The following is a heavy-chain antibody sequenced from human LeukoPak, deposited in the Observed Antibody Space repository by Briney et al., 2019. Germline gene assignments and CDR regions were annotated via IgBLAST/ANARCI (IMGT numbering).Heavy chain of an antibody. V-gene: IGHV4-4*09. Sequence: PSETLSLTCTVSGGPISSHFWSWIRQPPGKGLERIGYIYTTGSTKYSPSLKSRVTMSVDTSKNQFSLNLSSVTAADTAVYYCAGPDVATRPRKYYYYYMDVWGKGTTVTVSS. CDR3: AGPDVATRPRKYYYYYMDV. D-gene: IGHD1-14*01. CDR1: GGPISSHF. J-gene: IGHJ6*03. CDR2: IYTTGST.